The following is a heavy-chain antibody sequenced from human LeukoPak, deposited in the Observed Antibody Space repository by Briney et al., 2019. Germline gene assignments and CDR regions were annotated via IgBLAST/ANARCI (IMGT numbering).Heavy chain of an antibody. CDR2: MNPNSGNT. V-gene: IGHV1-8*03. D-gene: IGHD2-21*02. CDR3: ARDRAPAIGPQPAYYYYYMDV. CDR1: GYTFTSCD. J-gene: IGHJ6*03. Sequence: ASVKVSCKASGYTFTSCDINWVRQATGQGLEWMGWMNPNSGNTGYAQKFQGRVTITRNTSISTAYMELSSLRSEDTAVYYCARDRAPAIGPQPAYYYYYMDVWGKGTTVTVSS.